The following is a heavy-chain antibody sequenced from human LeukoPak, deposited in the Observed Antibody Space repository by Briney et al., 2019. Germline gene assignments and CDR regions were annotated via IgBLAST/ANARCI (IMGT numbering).Heavy chain of an antibody. CDR1: GFTFSSYA. CDR3: ARGGGDYSNYGFDY. V-gene: IGHV3-30*04. J-gene: IGHJ4*02. D-gene: IGHD4-11*01. Sequence: GRSLRLSCAASGFTFSSYAMHWVRQAPGKGLEWVAVISYDGSNKYYADSVKGRFTIPRDNSKNTLYLQMNSLRAEDTAVYYCARGGGDYSNYGFDYWGQGTLVTVSS. CDR2: ISYDGSNK.